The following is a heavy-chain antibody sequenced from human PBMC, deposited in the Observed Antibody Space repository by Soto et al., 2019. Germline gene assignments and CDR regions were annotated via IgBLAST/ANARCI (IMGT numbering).Heavy chain of an antibody. V-gene: IGHV1-18*04. CDR2: ISTYNGDT. CDR1: GYTFMTHA. Sequence: QVQLVQSGDEVEKPGASVKVSCKTSGYTFMTHAISWVRQAPGQGLEWMGWISTYNGDTKVAQKFQGRVTMTRDTSTSTVYMDLRSLRSDDTAVYYCARDPSNTSGNRIWFDTWGQGTLVTVS. CDR3: ARDPSNTSGNRIWFDT. J-gene: IGHJ5*02. D-gene: IGHD6-19*01.